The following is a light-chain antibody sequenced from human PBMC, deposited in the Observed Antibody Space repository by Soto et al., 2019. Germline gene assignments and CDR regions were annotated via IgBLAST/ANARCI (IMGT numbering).Light chain of an antibody. Sequence: DIQMTQSPSTLSASVGDRVTITCRASESISSWLAWYQQKPGKAPKLLIYEASSLESGVPSRVSGSGSGTEFTRNISNLQPEEFATWCCQQYVAYPLTYGGGTKVAI. J-gene: IGKJ4*01. CDR1: ESISSW. CDR2: EAS. V-gene: IGKV1-5*03. CDR3: QQYVAYPLT.